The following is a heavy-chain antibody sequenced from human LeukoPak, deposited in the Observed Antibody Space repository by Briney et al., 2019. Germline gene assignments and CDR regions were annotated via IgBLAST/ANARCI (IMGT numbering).Heavy chain of an antibody. Sequence: GGSLRLSCAASGFTFSSYAMSWVRQAPGKGLEWVAVISYDGSNKYYADSVKGRFTISRDNSKNTLYLQMNSLRAEDTSVYYCAKSYYYDSSAYRAAWDAFDIWGQGTRVTVSS. V-gene: IGHV3-30*18. CDR2: ISYDGSNK. CDR1: GFTFSSYA. J-gene: IGHJ3*02. CDR3: AKSYYYDSSAYRAAWDAFDI. D-gene: IGHD3-22*01.